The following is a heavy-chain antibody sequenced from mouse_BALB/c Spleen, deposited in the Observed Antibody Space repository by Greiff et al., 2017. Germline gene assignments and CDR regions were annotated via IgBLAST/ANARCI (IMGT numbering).Heavy chain of an antibody. J-gene: IGHJ4*01. CDR1: GYTFTDYE. CDR3: TREGYPYYAMDY. Sequence: QVHVKQSGAELVRPGASVTLSCKASGYTFTDYEMHWVKQTPVHGLEWIGAIDPETGGTAYNQKFKGKATLTADKSSSTAYMELRSLTSEDSAVYYCTREGYPYYAMDYWGQGTSVTVSS. CDR2: IDPETGGT. D-gene: IGHD2-14*01. V-gene: IGHV1-15*01.